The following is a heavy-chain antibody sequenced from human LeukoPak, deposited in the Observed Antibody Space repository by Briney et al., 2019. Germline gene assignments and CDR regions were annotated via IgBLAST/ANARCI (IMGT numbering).Heavy chain of an antibody. J-gene: IGHJ4*02. CDR2: ISGSGGST. D-gene: IGHD3-3*01. CDR1: GFTFSSYA. V-gene: IGHV3-23*01. Sequence: PGGSLRLSCAASGFTFSSYAMSWVRQAPGKGLEWVSAISGSGGSTYYADSVKGRFTISRDNSKNTLYLQMNSLRAEDTAVYYCAKDVEPSRRYYDFWSGYYGSDYWGQGTLVTVSS. CDR3: AKDVEPSRRYYDFWSGYYGSDY.